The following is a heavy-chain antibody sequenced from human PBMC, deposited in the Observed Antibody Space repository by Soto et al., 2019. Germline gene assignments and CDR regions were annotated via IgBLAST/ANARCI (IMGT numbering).Heavy chain of an antibody. CDR2: IYYSGST. V-gene: IGHV4-31*03. CDR1: GGSISSGGYY. Sequence: SETLSLTCTVSGGSISSGGYYWSWIRQHPGKGLEWIGYIYYSGSTYYNPSLKSRVTISVDTSKNQFSLKLSSVTAADTAVYYCARSLAAAGSNWFDPWGQGTLVTVSS. CDR3: ARSLAAAGSNWFDP. D-gene: IGHD6-13*01. J-gene: IGHJ5*02.